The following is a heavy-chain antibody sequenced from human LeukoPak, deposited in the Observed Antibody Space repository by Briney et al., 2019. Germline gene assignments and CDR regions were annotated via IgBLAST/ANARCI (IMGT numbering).Heavy chain of an antibody. CDR3: AKSPRSGWFDY. V-gene: IGHV3-23*01. CDR1: GFTYSSYA. D-gene: IGHD6-19*01. CDR2: ISGSGGST. J-gene: IGHJ4*02. Sequence: PGGSLRLXCAASGFTYSSYAMRSVRRAPGKGLEWVSAISGSGGSTYYADSVKGRFTISRDNSKHTLYLQMNSRRAEDTAVYYCAKSPRSGWFDYWGQGTLVTVSS.